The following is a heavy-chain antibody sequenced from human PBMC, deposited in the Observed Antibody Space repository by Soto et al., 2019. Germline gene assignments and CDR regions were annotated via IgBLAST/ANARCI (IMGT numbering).Heavy chain of an antibody. J-gene: IGHJ5*02. CDR3: AREGALKPFSS. V-gene: IGHV3-21*01. CDR1: GFTFSNYN. Sequence: GGSLRLSCVASGFTFSNYNMNWVRQAPGKGLEWVSHISGSSIYIHYADSVRGRFTISRDNAKNAVYLQMDSLRVEDTAVYYCAREGALKPFSSWGQGALVTVSS. CDR2: ISGSSIYI.